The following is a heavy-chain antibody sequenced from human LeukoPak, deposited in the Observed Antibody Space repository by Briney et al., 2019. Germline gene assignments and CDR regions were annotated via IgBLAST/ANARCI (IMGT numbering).Heavy chain of an antibody. D-gene: IGHD3-10*01. CDR1: GYTFTGYF. CDR3: ARDLYGSGSSNWFDP. Sequence: ASVKVSCKASGYTFTGYFMHWVRQAPGQGREWMGWINPNNGDTNYAQTFQGRVTMTRDTSISTAYMELSNLRSDDTAMFYCARDLYGSGSSNWFDPWGQGTLVTVSS. V-gene: IGHV1-2*02. J-gene: IGHJ5*02. CDR2: INPNNGDT.